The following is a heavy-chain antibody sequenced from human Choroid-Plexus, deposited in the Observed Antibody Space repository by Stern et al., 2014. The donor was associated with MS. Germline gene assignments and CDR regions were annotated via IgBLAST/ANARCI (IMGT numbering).Heavy chain of an antibody. V-gene: IGHV3-30*18. D-gene: IGHD2-2*01. Sequence: QVQLQESGGGVVQPGRPLRLSCVASGFTFGSCAMHWVRQAPGKGLEWVAGVSYDGSNKYYVDSVKGRFTISRDNSQNTLYMQMSSLRPEDTAVYYCAKDRQDLTYLFDHWGQGSLVTVS. CDR2: VSYDGSNK. CDR1: GFTFGSCA. J-gene: IGHJ5*02. CDR3: AKDRQDLTYLFDH.